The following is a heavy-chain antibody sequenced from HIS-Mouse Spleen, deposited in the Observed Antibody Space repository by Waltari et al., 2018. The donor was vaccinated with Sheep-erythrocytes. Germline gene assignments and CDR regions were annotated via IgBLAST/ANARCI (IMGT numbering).Heavy chain of an antibody. CDR2: IYYSGST. J-gene: IGHJ6*02. Sequence: QLQLQESGPGLVKPSETLSLTCTVSGCSIRSSSYHLGWLRQPPGKGLEWIGSIYYSGSTYYNPSLKSRVTISVDTSKNQFSLKLSSVTAADTAVYYCARVTPNYYGMDVWGQGTTVTVSS. D-gene: IGHD2-15*01. CDR1: GCSIRSSSYH. V-gene: IGHV4-39*07. CDR3: ARVTPNYYGMDV.